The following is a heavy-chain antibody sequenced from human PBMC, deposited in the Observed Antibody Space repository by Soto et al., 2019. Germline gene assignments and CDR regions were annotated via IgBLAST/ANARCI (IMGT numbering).Heavy chain of an antibody. Sequence: QVQLQESGPGLVKPSETLSLNCTVAGGSICSVHYYWSWIRQHPGKGLEWIGYISYSGSTFYNPSLKSRLTVSVDTSKNRFSLKLTSVTAADTAAYYCARSAQWNAFDIWGHGTMVIVSS. CDR1: GGSICSVHYY. D-gene: IGHD2-8*01. J-gene: IGHJ3*02. CDR2: ISYSGST. V-gene: IGHV4-31*03. CDR3: ARSAQWNAFDI.